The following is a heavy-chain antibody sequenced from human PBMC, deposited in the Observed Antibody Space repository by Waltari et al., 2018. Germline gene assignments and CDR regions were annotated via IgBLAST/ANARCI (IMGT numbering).Heavy chain of an antibody. CDR2: MSYDGSNK. D-gene: IGHD3-22*01. V-gene: IGHV3-30-3*01. CDR3: ARDSKDYYDSNGYYSYFDY. CDR1: DFTFSSYA. J-gene: IGHJ4*02. Sequence: QVHLVESGGGVVQPGRSLRLSCAASDFTFSSYAMHGFRQAPGKGLEWVAVMSYDGSNKWYADSVKGRFTISRDNSKNTLYLQMDSLRAEDTAVYYCARDSKDYYDSNGYYSYFDYWGQGTLVTVSS.